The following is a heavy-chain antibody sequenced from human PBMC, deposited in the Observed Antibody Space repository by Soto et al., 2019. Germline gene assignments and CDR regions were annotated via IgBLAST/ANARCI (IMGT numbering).Heavy chain of an antibody. J-gene: IGHJ6*02. Sequence: ASVKVSCKASGYTFTGYYMHWVRQAPGQGLEWMGWINPNSGGTNYAQKFQGRVTMTRDTSISTAYMELSRLRSDDTAVYYCARTWIQLPYYYYGMDVWGQGTTATVSS. D-gene: IGHD5-18*01. CDR3: ARTWIQLPYYYYGMDV. V-gene: IGHV1-2*02. CDR2: INPNSGGT. CDR1: GYTFTGYY.